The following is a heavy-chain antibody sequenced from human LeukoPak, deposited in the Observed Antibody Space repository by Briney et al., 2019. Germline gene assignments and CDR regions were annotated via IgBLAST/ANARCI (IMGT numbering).Heavy chain of an antibody. Sequence: PSETLSLTCTVSGGSISRYYWSWIRQPPGKGLEWIGYIYYSGSTNYNPSHKRRVIISVDTSENQFSLKLSSVTAADTAVYYCATLRGGSRMAFDIWGQGTVVTVSS. J-gene: IGHJ3*02. V-gene: IGHV4-59*08. CDR2: IYYSGST. D-gene: IGHD3-16*01. CDR3: ATLRGGSRMAFDI. CDR1: GGSISRYY.